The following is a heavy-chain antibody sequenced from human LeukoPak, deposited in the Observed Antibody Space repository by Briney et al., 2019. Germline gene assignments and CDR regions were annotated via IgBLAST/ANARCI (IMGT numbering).Heavy chain of an antibody. J-gene: IGHJ4*02. CDR2: IIPIVGIA. CDR3: ARDGEMATIYFDY. D-gene: IGHD5-24*01. CDR1: GYTFTIYN. V-gene: IGHV1-69*04. Sequence: SVKVSCKASGYTFTIYNIHWVRQAPGQGLEWMGTIIPIVGIANYAQKFQGRVTITADKFTSTAYMELSSLRSEDTAVYYCARDGEMATIYFDYWGQGTLVTVSS.